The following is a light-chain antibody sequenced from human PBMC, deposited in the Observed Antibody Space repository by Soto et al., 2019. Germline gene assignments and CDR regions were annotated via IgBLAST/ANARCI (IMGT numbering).Light chain of an antibody. Sequence: DLQMTQSPSSVSASVGDRVTITCRASQSISSWLAWYQQRPGKAPQLLIYAASSLQSGVPSRFSGSGFGTDFTLTISSLQPEDFATYYCQQANSFPLTFGGGTKVEIK. J-gene: IGKJ4*01. CDR1: QSISSW. CDR3: QQANSFPLT. CDR2: AAS. V-gene: IGKV1-12*01.